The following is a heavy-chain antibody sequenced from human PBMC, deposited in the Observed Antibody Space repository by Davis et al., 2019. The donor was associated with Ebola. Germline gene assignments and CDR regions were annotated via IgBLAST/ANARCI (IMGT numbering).Heavy chain of an antibody. J-gene: IGHJ6*02. Sequence: SETLSLTCAVYGGSFSGYYWSWIRQPPGKGLEWIGEINHSGSPNYNPSLKSRVTISVDTSKNQFSLKLSSVTAADTAVYYCARGPTYYYGMDVWGQGTTVTVSS. CDR3: ARGPTYYYGMDV. CDR2: INHSGSP. V-gene: IGHV4-34*01. CDR1: GGSFSGYY.